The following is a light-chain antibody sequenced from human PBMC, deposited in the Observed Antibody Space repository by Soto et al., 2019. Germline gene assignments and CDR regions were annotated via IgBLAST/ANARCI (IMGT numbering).Light chain of an antibody. Sequence: EIVLTQSPVTLSLSPGERATLSCRASQSVSSSYLAWYQQKPGQAPRLLIYDASNRATGIPARFSGSGSGTDFTLTISSLEPEDFAVYYCQQRSNWPWTFGQGTKVDIK. CDR1: QSVSSSY. CDR3: QQRSNWPWT. CDR2: DAS. J-gene: IGKJ1*01. V-gene: IGKV3D-20*02.